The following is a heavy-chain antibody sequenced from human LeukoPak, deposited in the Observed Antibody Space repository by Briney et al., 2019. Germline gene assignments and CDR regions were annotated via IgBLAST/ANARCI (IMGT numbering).Heavy chain of an antibody. Sequence: TLSLTCTVSGGSISSGSYYWSWIRQPAGKGLEWIGRIYTSGSTNYNPSLKSRVTISVDTSKNQYSLKLSSVTAADTAVYYCARWDFWSGYAADPWGQGTLVTVSS. V-gene: IGHV4-61*02. CDR2: IYTSGST. CDR1: GGSISSGSYY. CDR3: ARWDFWSGYAADP. D-gene: IGHD3-3*01. J-gene: IGHJ5*02.